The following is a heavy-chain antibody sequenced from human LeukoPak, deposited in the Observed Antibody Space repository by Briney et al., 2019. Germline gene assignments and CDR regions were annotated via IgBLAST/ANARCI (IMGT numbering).Heavy chain of an antibody. J-gene: IGHJ4*02. CDR1: GYTFTSYA. CDR2: INTGNGNT. Sequence: ASVKVSCKASGYTFTSYAMHWVRQAPGQRLEWMGWINTGNGNTKYSQKFQGRVTITRDTSASTAYMELSSLRSEDTAVYYCAREEGSYYFFDYWGQGTLVTVSS. CDR3: AREEGSYYFFDY. V-gene: IGHV1-3*04. D-gene: IGHD3-10*01.